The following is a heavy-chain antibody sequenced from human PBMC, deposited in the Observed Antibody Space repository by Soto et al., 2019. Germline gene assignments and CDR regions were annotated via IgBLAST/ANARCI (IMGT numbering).Heavy chain of an antibody. Sequence: GGSLRLSCAASGLSFSDSGIHWVRQASGKGLEWVGRIRTKSNHYATAYAASVKGRFTISRDDLRNTAYLQMNSLETEDTAVYYCTRLHFIVEPGINYWGQGTLVTVSS. D-gene: IGHD6-13*01. J-gene: IGHJ4*02. V-gene: IGHV3-73*01. CDR2: IRTKSNHYAT. CDR3: TRLHFIVEPGINY. CDR1: GLSFSDSG.